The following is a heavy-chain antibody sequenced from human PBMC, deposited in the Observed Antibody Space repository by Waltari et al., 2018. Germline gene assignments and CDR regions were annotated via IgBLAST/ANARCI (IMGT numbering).Heavy chain of an antibody. Sequence: QLQLQESGPGLVKPSETLSLTCTVSGGSISSSSYYWGWIRQPPGKGLEWIGGIYYSWSTYYNPSLKSRVTISVDTSKNQFSLKLSSVTAADTAVYYCARAVELQWRKCYYYMDVWGKGTTVTISS. V-gene: IGHV4-39*07. CDR2: IYYSWST. CDR1: GGSISSSSYY. CDR3: ARAVELQWRKCYYYMDV. D-gene: IGHD1-26*01. J-gene: IGHJ6*03.